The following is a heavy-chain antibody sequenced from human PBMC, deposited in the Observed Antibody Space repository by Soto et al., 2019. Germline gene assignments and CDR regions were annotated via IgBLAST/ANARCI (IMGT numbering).Heavy chain of an antibody. Sequence: QIHLEQSGAEVKKPGASVKISCKSSGYVFTWYYMHWVGQAPGQGLEWLGIIDPSGGNTPLSQRFQGRVAMSVDPFTSTVYVELKNLTFEDSAVYYCARAGWEPVVVNPWGQGNLVIVSS. CDR2: IDPSGGNT. V-gene: IGHV1-46*01. D-gene: IGHD1-26*01. J-gene: IGHJ5*02. CDR1: GYVFTWYY. CDR3: ARAGWEPVVVNP.